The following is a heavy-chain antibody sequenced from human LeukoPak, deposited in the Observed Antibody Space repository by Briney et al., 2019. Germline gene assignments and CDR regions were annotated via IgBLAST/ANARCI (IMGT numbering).Heavy chain of an antibody. CDR1: GFTFSSYE. D-gene: IGHD3-10*01. V-gene: IGHV3-48*03. CDR3: ASLAGSQVRDY. CDR2: ISSSGSTI. J-gene: IGHJ4*02. Sequence: GGSLRLSCAASGFTFSSYEMNWVRQAPGKGLEWVSYISSSGSTIYYADSVKGRFTISRDNAKHSLYLQMNSLRAEDTAVYYCASLAGSQVRDYWGQGTLVTVSS.